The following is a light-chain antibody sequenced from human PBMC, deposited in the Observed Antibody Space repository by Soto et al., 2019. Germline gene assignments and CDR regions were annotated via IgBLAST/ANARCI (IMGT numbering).Light chain of an antibody. V-gene: IGKV3-20*01. J-gene: IGKJ5*01. CDR1: QSVSNNY. CDR3: QQYNSWPPIT. CDR2: GAS. Sequence: IVLTQSPGTLSLSPWERATLSCRASQSVSNNYLAWYQQKPGQAPRLLIYGASNRATGIPDRFSGSGSGTDFTLTISRLEPEDFAVYYCQQYNSWPPITFGQGTRLEIK.